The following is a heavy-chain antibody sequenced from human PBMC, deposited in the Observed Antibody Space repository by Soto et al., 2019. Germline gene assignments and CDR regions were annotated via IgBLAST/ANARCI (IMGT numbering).Heavy chain of an antibody. Sequence: PSETLSLTCTVSGGSINSGDYYWSWIRQPPGKGLEWIGYIYYSGSTYYNPSLKSRVTISVDTSKNQFSLKLSSVTAADTAVYYCARSGVIDYYFDYWGQGTLVTVSS. D-gene: IGHD3-16*02. CDR1: GGSINSGDYY. CDR3: ARSGVIDYYFDY. V-gene: IGHV4-30-4*01. J-gene: IGHJ4*02. CDR2: IYYSGST.